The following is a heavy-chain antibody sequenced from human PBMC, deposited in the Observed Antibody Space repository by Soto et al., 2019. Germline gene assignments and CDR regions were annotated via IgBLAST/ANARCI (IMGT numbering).Heavy chain of an antibody. Sequence: ASVKVSCKASGYTFTSYAMHWVRQAPGQRLEWMGWINAGNGNTKYSQKFQGRVTITRDTSASTAYMILSSLRSEDTAVYYCARAPAYSSGSQINYGMDVWGQGTTVTVSS. CDR1: GYTFTSYA. V-gene: IGHV1-3*01. CDR3: ARAPAYSSGSQINYGMDV. D-gene: IGHD6-19*01. CDR2: INAGNGNT. J-gene: IGHJ6*02.